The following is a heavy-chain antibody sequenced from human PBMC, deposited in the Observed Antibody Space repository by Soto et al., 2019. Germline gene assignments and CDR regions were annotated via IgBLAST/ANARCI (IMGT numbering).Heavy chain of an antibody. Sequence: GGSLRLSCAASGFTFSSYCMHWVRQAPGKGLEWVAVISYDGSNKYYADSVKGRFTISRDNSKNTLYLQMNSLRAEDTAVYYCAKEWPPRAARPYYFDYWGQGTLVTVSS. CDR2: ISYDGSNK. CDR1: GFTFSSYC. CDR3: AKEWPPRAARPYYFDY. V-gene: IGHV3-30*18. J-gene: IGHJ4*02. D-gene: IGHD6-6*01.